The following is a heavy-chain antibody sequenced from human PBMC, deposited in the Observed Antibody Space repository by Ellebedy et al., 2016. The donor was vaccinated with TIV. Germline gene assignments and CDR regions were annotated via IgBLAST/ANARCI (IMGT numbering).Heavy chain of an antibody. J-gene: IGHJ4*02. CDR3: ARFSQQTYDY. V-gene: IGHV3-48*03. CDR2: ISGSGGMM. Sequence: GESLKISCVASGFIFSSYYMTWVRQAPGKGLEWISYISGSGGMMDHADSVKGRFTISRENAKNSLYLQMNSLRAGDTAVYYCARFSQQTYDYWGQGTLVTVSS. CDR1: GFIFSSYY. D-gene: IGHD6-13*01.